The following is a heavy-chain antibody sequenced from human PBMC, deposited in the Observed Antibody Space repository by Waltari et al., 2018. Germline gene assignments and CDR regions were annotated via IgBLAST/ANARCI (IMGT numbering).Heavy chain of an antibody. D-gene: IGHD3-16*01. CDR3: AREGSDGYNARIYYYYYYMDV. CDR2: IIPIFGTA. J-gene: IGHJ6*03. V-gene: IGHV1-69*14. CDR1: GGTFSSYA. Sequence: QVQLVQSGAEVKKPGSSVKVSCKASGGTFSSYAISWVRQAPGQGLEWMGGIIPIFGTANYAQKFQGRVTITADKSTSTAYMELSSLRSEDTAVYYCAREGSDGYNARIYYYYYYMDVWGKGTTVTVSS.